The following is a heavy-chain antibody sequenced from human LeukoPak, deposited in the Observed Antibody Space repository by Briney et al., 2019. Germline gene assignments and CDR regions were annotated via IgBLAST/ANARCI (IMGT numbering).Heavy chain of an antibody. V-gene: IGHV3-30*18. J-gene: IGHJ4*02. CDR1: GFTFSSYW. CDR2: ISDDGRRK. Sequence: PGGSLRLSCAASGFTFSSYWMSWVRQAPGKGLEWVGVISDDGRRKDYADSVKGRLTISRDNSKDTLYLQMNSLRAEDTAVYYCAKRPSDYGDYVSYFDYWGQGTLVTVSS. D-gene: IGHD4-17*01. CDR3: AKRPSDYGDYVSYFDY.